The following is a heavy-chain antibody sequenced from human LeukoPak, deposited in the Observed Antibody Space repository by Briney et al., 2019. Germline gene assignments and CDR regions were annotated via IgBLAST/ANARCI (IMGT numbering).Heavy chain of an antibody. D-gene: IGHD2-2*01. V-gene: IGHV4-38-2*01. Sequence: SETLSLTCAVPGYSISSGYYWGWIRQPPGKGLEWIGSIYHSGSTYYNPSLKSRVTISVDTSKNQFSLKLSSVTAADTAVYYCARVTRVFQIPAAMPECWGQGTLVTVSS. CDR2: IYHSGST. CDR1: GYSISSGYY. J-gene: IGHJ4*02. CDR3: ARVTRVFQIPAAMPEC.